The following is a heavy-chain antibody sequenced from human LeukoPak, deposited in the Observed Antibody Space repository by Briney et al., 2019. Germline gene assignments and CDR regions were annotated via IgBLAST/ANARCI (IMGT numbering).Heavy chain of an antibody. CDR1: GGSISSYY. CDR3: ARRPCSGGSCYPHDAFDI. V-gene: IGHV4-39*07. J-gene: IGHJ3*02. Sequence: SETLSLTCTVSGGSISSYYWGWIRQPPGKGLEWIGSIYYSGSTYYNPSLKSRVTISVDTSKNQFSLKLSSVTAADTAVYYCARRPCSGGSCYPHDAFDIWGQGTMVTVSS. D-gene: IGHD2-15*01. CDR2: IYYSGST.